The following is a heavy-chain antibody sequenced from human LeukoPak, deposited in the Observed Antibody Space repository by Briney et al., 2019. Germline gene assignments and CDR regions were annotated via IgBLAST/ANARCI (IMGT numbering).Heavy chain of an antibody. V-gene: IGHV4-39*01. CDR2: IYYSGST. CDR3: ARLGSYWDYYYYMDV. Sequence: SETLSLTCTVSGGSISSSSYSWGWIRQPPGKGLEWIGSIYYSGSTYYNPSLKSRVTISVDTSKNQFSLRLSSVTAADTAVYYRARLGSYWDYYYYMDVWGKGTTVTVSS. J-gene: IGHJ6*03. D-gene: IGHD1-26*01. CDR1: GGSISSSSYS.